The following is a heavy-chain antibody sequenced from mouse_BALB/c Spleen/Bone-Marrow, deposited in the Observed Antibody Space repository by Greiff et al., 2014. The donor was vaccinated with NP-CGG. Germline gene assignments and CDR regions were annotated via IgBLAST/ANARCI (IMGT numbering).Heavy chain of an antibody. CDR3: ASYRYAWYFDV. J-gene: IGHJ1*01. V-gene: IGHV14-3*02. D-gene: IGHD2-14*01. CDR2: IDPANGNT. CDR1: GFNIKDTY. Sequence: VQLKQSGAELVKPGASVKLFCTASGFNIKDTYMHWVEQRPEQGLEWIGRIDPANGNTKYDPKFQGKATITADTSSNTAYLQLSSLTSEDTAVYYCASYRYAWYFDVWGAGTTVTVSS.